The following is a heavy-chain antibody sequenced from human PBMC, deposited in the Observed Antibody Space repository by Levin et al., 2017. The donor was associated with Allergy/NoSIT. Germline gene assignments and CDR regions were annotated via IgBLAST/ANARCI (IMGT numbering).Heavy chain of an antibody. CDR3: TREAPSIVVVPAAMDY. CDR2: IRSKAYGGTT. Sequence: GGSLRLSCTASGFTFGDYAMSWFRQAPGKGLEWVGFIRSKAYGGTTEYAASVKGRFTISRDDSKSIAYLQMNSLKTEDTAVYYCTREAPSIVVVPAAMDYWGQGTLVTVSS. CDR1: GFTFGDYA. D-gene: IGHD2-2*01. V-gene: IGHV3-49*03. J-gene: IGHJ4*02.